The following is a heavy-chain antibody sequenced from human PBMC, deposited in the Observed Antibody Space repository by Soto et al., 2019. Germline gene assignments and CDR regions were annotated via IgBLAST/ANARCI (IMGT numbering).Heavy chain of an antibody. J-gene: IGHJ6*02. V-gene: IGHV1-3*01. CDR3: ARGRAVPHEESYYYSYGMDV. Sequence: QVRLVQSGAEVKKPGASVKVSCKASGYTFTSYAMHWVRQAPGQRLEWMGWINAGNGNTKYSQKFQGRVTITRDTSASTAYMELSSLRSEDTAVYYCARGRAVPHEESYYYSYGMDVWGQGTTVTVSS. CDR2: INAGNGNT. CDR1: GYTFTSYA.